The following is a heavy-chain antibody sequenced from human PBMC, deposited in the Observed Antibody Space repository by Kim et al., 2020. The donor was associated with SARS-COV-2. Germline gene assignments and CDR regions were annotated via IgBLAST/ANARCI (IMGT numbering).Heavy chain of an antibody. J-gene: IGHJ5*02. V-gene: IGHV1-69*02. CDR2: IIPVLDMA. CDR3: ARAYCSGGDCYSFSYNWFDP. D-gene: IGHD2-21*02. CDR1: EDTFDSYI. Sequence: SVNVSCKASEDTFDSYIINWVRQAPGQGLEWMGRIIPVLDMANYAQEFQGRVTITADKSTNTAYMELTRLKNEDTAVYYCARAYCSGGDCYSFSYNWFDPWGQGTLITVSS.